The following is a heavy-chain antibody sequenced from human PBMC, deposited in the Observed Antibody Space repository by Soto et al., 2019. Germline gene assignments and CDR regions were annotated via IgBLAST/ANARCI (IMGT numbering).Heavy chain of an antibody. J-gene: IGHJ3*02. D-gene: IGHD3-10*01. V-gene: IGHV3-53*01. CDR3: ARGMYGSGSYYIGDAFDM. CDR2: IYRGGDT. Sequence: PGGSLTLSCAVSGFTVSYNYMNWVRQAPGKGLEWVSVIYRGGDTFYADSVKGRFTISRDNSKNTLYLQMNSLRAEDTAVYYFARGMYGSGSYYIGDAFDMWGQGTIVTVSS. CDR1: GFTVSYNY.